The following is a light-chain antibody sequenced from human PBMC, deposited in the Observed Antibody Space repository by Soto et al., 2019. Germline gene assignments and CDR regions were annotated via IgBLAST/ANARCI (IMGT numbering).Light chain of an antibody. CDR1: QSVNSN. Sequence: ELVLPQGPATLAMSPGGRATLSSRASQSVNSNLAWYQQKAGQAPRLLIYGTSTRATGIPARFSGSWCRTEFTLTICSLLSEQFAGYSCQQDDKWPRRVGQGTKVDIK. J-gene: IGKJ1*01. CDR2: GTS. V-gene: IGKV3-15*01. CDR3: QQDDKWPRR.